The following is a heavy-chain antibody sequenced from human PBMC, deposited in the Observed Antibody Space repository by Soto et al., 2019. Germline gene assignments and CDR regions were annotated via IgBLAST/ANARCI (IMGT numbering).Heavy chain of an antibody. CDR1: GYTFTSYG. CDR3: ARQYDILTGYYLEVGY. CDR2: ISAYSGNT. J-gene: IGHJ4*02. V-gene: IGHV1-18*01. D-gene: IGHD3-9*01. Sequence: QVQLVQSGAEVKKPGASVQVSCKASGYTFTSYGISWVRQAPGQGLEWMGWISAYSGNTNYAQNLQGRVTMTTDTSTSTAYMELRSLRSDDTAVYYCARQYDILTGYYLEVGYWGQGTLVPVSS.